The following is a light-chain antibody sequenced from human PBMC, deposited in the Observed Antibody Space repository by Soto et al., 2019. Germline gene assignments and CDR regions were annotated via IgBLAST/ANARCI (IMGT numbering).Light chain of an antibody. Sequence: QSVLTQPPSVSAAPGQKVTISCSGSSSNIGNNYVSWYQHLPGTAPKLLIYDNYKRPSGIPDRFSGSKSGTSATLGITGLQTGDEADYYCGTWDSNLRARIFGGGTKLTVL. V-gene: IGLV1-51*01. CDR3: GTWDSNLRARI. J-gene: IGLJ2*01. CDR2: DNY. CDR1: SSNIGNNY.